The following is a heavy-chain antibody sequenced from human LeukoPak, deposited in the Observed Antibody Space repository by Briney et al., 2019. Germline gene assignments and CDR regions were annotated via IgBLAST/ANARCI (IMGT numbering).Heavy chain of an antibody. D-gene: IGHD1-26*01. CDR3: ARQFLVGSTFHAFDL. CDR2: VDSSGNT. CDR1: VVSMNGYY. Sequence: PSETLSLTCSVSVVSMNGYYWSWLRQSAGNRLEWIGHVDSSGNTNYNPSLESRVTMSVDTSKKQFSLKLTSVTAAHMAVYFCARQFLVGSTFHAFDLWGQGTRVTVSS. J-gene: IGHJ3*01. V-gene: IGHV4-4*07.